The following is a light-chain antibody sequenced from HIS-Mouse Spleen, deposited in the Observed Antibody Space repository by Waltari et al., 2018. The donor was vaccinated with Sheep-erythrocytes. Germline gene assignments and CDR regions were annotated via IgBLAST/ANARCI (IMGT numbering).Light chain of an antibody. J-gene: IGKJ4*01. CDR3: QQYYSTLT. V-gene: IGKV4-1*01. CDR1: QSVLYSSNNNNY. Sequence: DIVMTQSPDSLSVSLGQRATINCKCSQSVLYSSNNNNYLPWYQQKPGQPPKLLIYWASTRESGVPDRFSGSGSGTDFTLTISSLQAEDVAVYYCQQYYSTLTFGGGTKVEIK. CDR2: WAS.